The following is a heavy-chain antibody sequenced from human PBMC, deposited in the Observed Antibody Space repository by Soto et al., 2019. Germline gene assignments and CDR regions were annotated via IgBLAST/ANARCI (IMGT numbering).Heavy chain of an antibody. J-gene: IGHJ6*02. CDR2: INPSGGST. V-gene: IGHV1-46*01. CDR3: ARDVPPYKPGYYYYGMDV. CDR1: GYTFTSYY. D-gene: IGHD1-1*01. Sequence: ASVKVSCKASGYTFTSYYIHWVRQAPGQGLEWMGIINPSGGSTTYAQKFQGRVTMTRDTSTSTVYMELSSLRSEDTAVYYCARDVPPYKPGYYYYGMDVWGQGTTVTVSS.